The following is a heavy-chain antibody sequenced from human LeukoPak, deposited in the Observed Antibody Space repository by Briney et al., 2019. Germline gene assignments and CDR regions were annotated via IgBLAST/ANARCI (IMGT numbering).Heavy chain of an antibody. CDR3: LSFRDTAMVRPYYIDV. CDR1: GGSFSGYY. D-gene: IGHD5-18*01. CDR2: INHSGTT. Sequence: AETLSLTCAIYGGSFSGYYWSWIRQPPGKGLEWIGQINHSGTTNYDPSLKSRVTISVDKSKNQFSLNLNTVTVEDTAFYYCLSFRDTAMVRPYYIDVWGKGTTVTVSS. V-gene: IGHV4-34*01. J-gene: IGHJ6*03.